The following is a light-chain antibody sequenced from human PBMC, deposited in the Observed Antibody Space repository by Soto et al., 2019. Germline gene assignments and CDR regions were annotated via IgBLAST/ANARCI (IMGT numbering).Light chain of an antibody. Sequence: DIQLTQSPSFLSASVGDRVTITCRASQGISSYLAWYQQKPGKAPKLLISAASTLRSGVPSRFSGSGSGTEFTLTISSLQPEDCATYYCQQLNSYPPTFGPGTKVDIK. CDR2: AAS. V-gene: IGKV1-9*01. CDR3: QQLNSYPPT. CDR1: QGISSY. J-gene: IGKJ3*01.